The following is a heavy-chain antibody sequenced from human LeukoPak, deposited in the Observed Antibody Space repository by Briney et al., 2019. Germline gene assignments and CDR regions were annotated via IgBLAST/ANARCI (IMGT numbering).Heavy chain of an antibody. J-gene: IGHJ4*02. V-gene: IGHV3-21*01. D-gene: IGHD5-24*01. CDR2: ISSSSSYI. Sequence: GGSLRLSCAASGFTFDDYAMHWVRQAPGKGLEWVSSISSSSSYIYYADSVKGRFTISRDNAKNSLYLQMNSLRAEDTAVYYCARVDGYNYFDYWGQGTLVTVSS. CDR3: ARVDGYNYFDY. CDR1: GFTFDDYA.